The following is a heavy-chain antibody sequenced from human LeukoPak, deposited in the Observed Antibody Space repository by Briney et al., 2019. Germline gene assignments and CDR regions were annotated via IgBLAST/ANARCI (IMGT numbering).Heavy chain of an antibody. Sequence: SETLSVTCTVSGGSISSYYSSWIRQPPGKELEWIGYIYYSGSTYDNPSLRSRVTISIDTSKNQFSLKLSSVTAADTAVYYCARALTYSSSSVSAFDIWGQGTMVTVSS. CDR3: ARALTYSSSSVSAFDI. V-gene: IGHV4-59*01. J-gene: IGHJ3*02. D-gene: IGHD6-13*01. CDR2: IYYSGST. CDR1: GGSISSYY.